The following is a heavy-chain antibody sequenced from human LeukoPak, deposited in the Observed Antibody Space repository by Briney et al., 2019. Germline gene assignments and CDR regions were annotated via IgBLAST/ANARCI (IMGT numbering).Heavy chain of an antibody. CDR3: AKDQNYYGSGSNEENWFDP. J-gene: IGHJ5*02. Sequence: PGRSLRLSCAASGFTFSSYGMHWVRQAPGKGLEWVAVISYDGSNKYYADSVKGRFTISRDNSKNTLYLQMNSLRDEDTAVYYCAKDQNYYGSGSNEENWFDPWGQGTLVTVSS. CDR2: ISYDGSNK. CDR1: GFTFSSYG. V-gene: IGHV3-30*18. D-gene: IGHD3-10*01.